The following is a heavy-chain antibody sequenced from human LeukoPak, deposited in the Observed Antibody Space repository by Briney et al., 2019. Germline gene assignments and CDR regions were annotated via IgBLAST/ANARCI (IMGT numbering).Heavy chain of an antibody. J-gene: IGHJ4*02. V-gene: IGHV3-23*01. Sequence: GGSLRLSYVASGFTFSSYGMSWVRQAPGKGLEWVSAISGSGGSTYYADSVKGRFTISRDNSKNTLYLQMNSLRAEDTAVYYCARDTYGDYGVGFDYWGQGTLVTVSS. CDR3: ARDTYGDYGVGFDY. D-gene: IGHD4-17*01. CDR1: GFTFSSYG. CDR2: ISGSGGST.